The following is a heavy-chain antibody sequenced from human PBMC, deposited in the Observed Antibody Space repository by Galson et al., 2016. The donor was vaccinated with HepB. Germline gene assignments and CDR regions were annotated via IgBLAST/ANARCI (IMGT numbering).Heavy chain of an antibody. V-gene: IGHV4-61*01. CDR3: AKGLRRFSQWVVRVGMGSLNS. Sequence: SETLSLTCTVSGGSVSSGRYYWSWVRQPPGKGLEYIGYVYSSETTNYNPSLKSRVTISLDTPKNQFSLKLSSVTAADTALYYCAKGLRRFSQWVVRVGMGSLNSWGQGT. CDR1: GGSVSSGRYY. J-gene: IGHJ4*02. CDR2: VYSSETT. D-gene: IGHD3-3*01.